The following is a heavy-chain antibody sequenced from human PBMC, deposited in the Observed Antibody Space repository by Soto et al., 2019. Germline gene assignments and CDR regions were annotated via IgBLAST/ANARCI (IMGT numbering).Heavy chain of an antibody. CDR1: GGSISSYY. CDR3: ARDYGDYVDHSGFDS. CDR2: IYYSGST. V-gene: IGHV4-59*01. J-gene: IGHJ4*02. D-gene: IGHD4-17*01. Sequence: QVQLQESGPGLVKPSETLSLTCTVSGGSISSYYWSWIRQPPGKGLEWIGFIYYSGSTNYNPSLKSRVTISVDTSKSQFSLKLSFVTAADTAVYYCARDYGDYVDHSGFDSWGQGTLVTVSS.